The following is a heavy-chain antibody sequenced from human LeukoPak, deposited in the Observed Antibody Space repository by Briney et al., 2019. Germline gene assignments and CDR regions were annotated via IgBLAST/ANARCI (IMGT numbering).Heavy chain of an antibody. Sequence: ASVKVSCKASGYTFTSYAMHWVRQAPGQRLEWMGWINAGNGNTKYSQKFQGRVTITRDTSASTAYMELSSLRSEDTAVYYCARGEYYDILTGGLGAFDIGGQGTMVTVSS. V-gene: IGHV1-3*01. J-gene: IGHJ3*02. D-gene: IGHD3-9*01. CDR1: GYTFTSYA. CDR2: INAGNGNT. CDR3: ARGEYYDILTGGLGAFDI.